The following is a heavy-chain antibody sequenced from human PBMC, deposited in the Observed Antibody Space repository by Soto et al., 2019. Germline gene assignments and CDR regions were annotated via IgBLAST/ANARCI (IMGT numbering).Heavy chain of an antibody. CDR2: ISSSSSYI. J-gene: IGHJ4*02. CDR3: ARGGVAAAGTCDY. V-gene: IGHV3-21*01. CDR1: GFTFSSYS. D-gene: IGHD6-13*01. Sequence: EVQLVESGGGLVKPGGSLRLSCAASGFTFSSYSMNWVRQAPGKGLEWVSSISSSSSYIYYADSVKGRFTISRDNAKNSLYLKMNSLRAEDTAVYYCARGGVAAAGTCDYWGQGTLVTVSS.